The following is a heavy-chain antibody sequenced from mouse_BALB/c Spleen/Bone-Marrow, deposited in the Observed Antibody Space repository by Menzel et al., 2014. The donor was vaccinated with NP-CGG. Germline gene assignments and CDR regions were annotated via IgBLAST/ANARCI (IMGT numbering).Heavy chain of an antibody. CDR1: GYTFTGYW. CDR2: INPSNGHT. CDR3: ARLIYGSSYIVDF. D-gene: IGHD1-1*01. Sequence: KAGGEMEKPGASVKQYCKASGYTFTGYWMHWVKQRPGQGLEWIGEINPSNGHTNSNEKFKSMAALTADKSSSTAYMQLSSLTSEDSAVFYCARLIYGSSYIVDFWGQGTSVTVSS. V-gene: IGHV1S81*02. J-gene: IGHJ4*01.